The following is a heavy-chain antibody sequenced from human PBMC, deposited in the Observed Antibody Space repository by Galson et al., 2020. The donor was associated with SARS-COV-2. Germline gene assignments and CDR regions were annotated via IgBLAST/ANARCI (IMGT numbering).Heavy chain of an antibody. V-gene: IGHV4-30-2*01. J-gene: IGHJ2*01. Sequence: SETLSLTCAVSGGSISSGGYSWSWIRQPPGKGLEWIGYIYHSGSTYYNPSLKSRVTISVDTSKNQFSLKLSSVTAADTAVYYCARYDVVVPAAPYWYFDLWGRGTLVTVSS. CDR2: IYHSGST. D-gene: IGHD2-2*01. CDR1: GGSISSGGYS. CDR3: ARYDVVVPAAPYWYFDL.